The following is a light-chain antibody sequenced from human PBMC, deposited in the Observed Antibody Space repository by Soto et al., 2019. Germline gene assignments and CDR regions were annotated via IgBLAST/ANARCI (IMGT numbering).Light chain of an antibody. Sequence: DMQMTQSPSSLSAYIGDRVNITCRASQDIRKYLAWYQHKPGKGPRLLISAASTLQSGVPSRFSGSGSGTDYTLSIRSLQSEDVGHYYCQRYNGAPLTFGGGTKLEI. J-gene: IGKJ4*01. CDR1: QDIRKY. CDR3: QRYNGAPLT. CDR2: AAS. V-gene: IGKV1-27*01.